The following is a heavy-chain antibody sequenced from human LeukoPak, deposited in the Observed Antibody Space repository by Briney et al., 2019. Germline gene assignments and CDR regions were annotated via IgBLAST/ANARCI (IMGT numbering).Heavy chain of an antibody. CDR2: INSDGSST. Sequence: GGSLRLSCAASGFTFSSYWMNWVRQTPGKGLVWVSRINSDGSSTNYAESVKGRFTISRDNSKNSLYLQMNSLRTEDTALYYCAKARGLIGGAFDIWGQGTMVTVSS. V-gene: IGHV3-74*01. D-gene: IGHD2/OR15-2a*01. J-gene: IGHJ3*02. CDR1: GFTFSSYW. CDR3: AKARGLIGGAFDI.